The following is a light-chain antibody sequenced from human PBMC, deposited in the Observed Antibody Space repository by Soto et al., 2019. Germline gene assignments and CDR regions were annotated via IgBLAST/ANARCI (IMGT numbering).Light chain of an antibody. J-gene: IGKJ1*01. CDR1: QSVSSSH. V-gene: IGKV3-20*01. Sequence: IVLTQSPGTLSLSPGERATLSCRASQSVSSSHLAWYQQRLGQAPRLLIYGTSNGATGIPDRFSGSRSGTDFTLTITRLESEDFAAYYCQQYSSPPGTFGQGTKVDIK. CDR2: GTS. CDR3: QQYSSPPGT.